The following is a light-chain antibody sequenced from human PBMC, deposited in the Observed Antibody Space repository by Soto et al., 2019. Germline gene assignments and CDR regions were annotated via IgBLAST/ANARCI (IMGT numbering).Light chain of an antibody. V-gene: IGLV1-40*01. CDR1: SSNIGAYD. CDR2: GNN. J-gene: IGLJ2*01. CDR3: QSYDSSLSGSKVV. Sequence: VVTQPPSVSGAPGHRVTISCTGSSSNIGAYDVHWYQQLPGTAPKLLISGNNNRPSGVPDRFSGSKSGSSASLAITGLQAEDEADYYCQSYDSSLSGSKVVFGGGTKVTVL.